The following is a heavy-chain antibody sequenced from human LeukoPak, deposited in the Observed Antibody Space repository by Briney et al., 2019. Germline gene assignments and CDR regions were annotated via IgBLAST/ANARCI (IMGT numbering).Heavy chain of an antibody. CDR3: ARTPTYSYYFEY. CDR2: INPNSGGT. V-gene: IGHV1-2*02. CDR1: GYTFTDYY. Sequence: GASVKVSCKASGYTFTDYYIHWVRQAPGQGLEWMGWINPNSGGTKSAPKFQGRVTMTRDASITTAYMEPSRLRSDDTAMYFCARTPTYSYYFEYWGQGTLVTVSS. J-gene: IGHJ4*02. D-gene: IGHD2-21*01.